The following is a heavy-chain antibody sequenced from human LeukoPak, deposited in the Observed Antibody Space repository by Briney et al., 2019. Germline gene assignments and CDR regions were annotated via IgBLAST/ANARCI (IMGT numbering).Heavy chain of an antibody. CDR1: GFTVITND. D-gene: IGHD1-14*01. CDR2: LYSDGNT. Sequence: PGGSLTLTCAASGFTVITNDMTWVRQAAGKGLEWVSVLYSDGNTKYADSVQGRFTISRDNSKNTLYLEMNSLSPDDTAVYYCARGVEPLAANTLAYWGQGTLVTVSS. J-gene: IGHJ4*02. CDR3: ARGVEPLAANTLAY. V-gene: IGHV3-53*01.